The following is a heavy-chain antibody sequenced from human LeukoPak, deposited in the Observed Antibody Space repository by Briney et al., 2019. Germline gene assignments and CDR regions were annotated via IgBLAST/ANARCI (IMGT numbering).Heavy chain of an antibody. Sequence: ASVKVSCKVSGYTLTELSMHWVRQAPGKGLEWLGGFDPEDGETIYAQKFQGRVTMTEDTSTDTAYMELSSLRSEDTAVYYCATDCSFRAVQSLSGGSCFSVGWGQGTLVTVSS. V-gene: IGHV1-24*01. CDR3: ATDCSFRAVQSLSGGSCFSVG. J-gene: IGHJ4*02. CDR1: GYTLTELS. CDR2: FDPEDGET. D-gene: IGHD2-15*01.